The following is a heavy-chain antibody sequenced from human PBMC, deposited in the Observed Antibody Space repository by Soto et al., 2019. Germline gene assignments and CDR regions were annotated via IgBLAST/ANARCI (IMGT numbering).Heavy chain of an antibody. CDR1: GGIFSTYA. J-gene: IGHJ4*02. CDR2: IIPIFGTP. V-gene: IGHV1-69*01. D-gene: IGHD3-10*01. Sequence: QVQLVQSGAEVKKPGSSVKVSCKASGGIFSTYAISWLRRAPGQGLEWMGGIIPIFGTPNYAQRFQGRVTITADESTSTAYMELSRIRSEDTAVYYCARDRDYYGTGNYYNRIDFWGQGTLVTVSS. CDR3: ARDRDYYGTGNYYNRIDF.